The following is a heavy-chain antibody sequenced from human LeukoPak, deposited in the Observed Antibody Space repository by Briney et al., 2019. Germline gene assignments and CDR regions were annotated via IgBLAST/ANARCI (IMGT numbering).Heavy chain of an antibody. Sequence: SDTLSLTCTVSGASISSSSSYWGWIRQPPGKGLEWLGNIYSRGNTYYKPSLRSRVTISIDTSKNQFSLILNSVTAADTAVYFCARDLGTAGRPNDNWGQGTLVTVSS. CDR2: IYSRGNT. CDR3: ARDLGTAGRPNDN. CDR1: GASISSSSSY. J-gene: IGHJ4*02. D-gene: IGHD2-21*02. V-gene: IGHV4-39*07.